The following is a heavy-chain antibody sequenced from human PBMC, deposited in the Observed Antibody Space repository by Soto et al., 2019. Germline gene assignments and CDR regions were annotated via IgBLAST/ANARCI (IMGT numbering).Heavy chain of an antibody. Sequence: SETLSLTCAVYGGSFSGYYWSWIRQPPGKGLEWIGEINHSGSTNYNPSLKSRVTISVDTSKNQFSLKLSSVTAADTAVYYCERGPQLEHLDYWGQGTLVTVYS. D-gene: IGHD1-1*01. CDR1: GGSFSGYY. J-gene: IGHJ4*02. CDR3: ERGPQLEHLDY. V-gene: IGHV4-34*01. CDR2: INHSGST.